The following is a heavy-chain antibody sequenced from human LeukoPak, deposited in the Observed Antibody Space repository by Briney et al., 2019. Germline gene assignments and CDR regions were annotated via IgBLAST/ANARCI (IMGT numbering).Heavy chain of an antibody. CDR1: GFTFSSYG. D-gene: IGHD3-22*01. V-gene: IGHV3-30*18. CDR3: AKEDVVVITIRYFQH. Sequence: GSPRLSCAASGFTFSSYGMHWVRQAPGKGLEWVAVIPYDGSNEYYADSVKGRFTISRDNSKNTLYLQMNSLRTEDTAIYYCAKEDVVVITIRYFQHWGQGTLVTVSS. J-gene: IGHJ1*01. CDR2: IPYDGSNE.